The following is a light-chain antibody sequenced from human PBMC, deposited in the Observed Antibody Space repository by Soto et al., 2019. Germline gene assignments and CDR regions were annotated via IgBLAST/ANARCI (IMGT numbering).Light chain of an antibody. J-gene: IGKJ2*01. CDR3: QQYYNWPLEYT. CDR2: TAS. Sequence: EIVMTQSPGTLSVSPGERVTLSCRASQSVSSKVAWYQQKPGQAPRLLIFTASLRATGVPARFSGSGSGTEFTLPISSLQSEDFAVYWCQQYYNWPLEYTFGQGTKLEI. V-gene: IGKV3-15*01. CDR1: QSVSSK.